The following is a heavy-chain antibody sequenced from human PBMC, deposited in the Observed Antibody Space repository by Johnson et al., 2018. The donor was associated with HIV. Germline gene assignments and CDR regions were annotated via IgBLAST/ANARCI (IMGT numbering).Heavy chain of an antibody. D-gene: IGHD1-1*01. CDR1: GFSISDYY. J-gene: IGHJ3*02. V-gene: IGHV3-11*04. CDR2: IGRSGTTI. CDR3: ARGGYNWNDFLNDAFDM. Sequence: QVQLVESGGGLVQPGGSLRLSCAASGFSISDYYMSWIRQAPGKGLEWISYIGRSGTTIYYADSVKGRFTISGDNTKNSLYLQMNSLRAEDTAVYYCARGGYNWNDFLNDAFDMWGQGTVVTVSS.